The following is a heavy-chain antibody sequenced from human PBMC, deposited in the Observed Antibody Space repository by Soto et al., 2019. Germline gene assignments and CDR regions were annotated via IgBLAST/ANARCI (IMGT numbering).Heavy chain of an antibody. CDR3: AKGPNYYDSSGYYH. CDR2: IKQDGSEK. J-gene: IGHJ5*02. Sequence: LRLSCAASGFTFRSYWMSWVRQAPGKGLEWVANIKQDGSEKYYVDSVKGRFTISRDNAKNSLYLQMNSLRAEDTAVYYCAKGPNYYDSSGYYHWGQGTLVTVSS. D-gene: IGHD3-22*01. CDR1: GFTFRSYW. V-gene: IGHV3-7*01.